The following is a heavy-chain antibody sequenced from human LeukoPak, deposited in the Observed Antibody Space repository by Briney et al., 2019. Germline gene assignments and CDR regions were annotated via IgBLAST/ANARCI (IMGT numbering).Heavy chain of an antibody. D-gene: IGHD6-13*01. V-gene: IGHV4-39*01. CDR3: ARHVYSSSWYRWFDP. J-gene: IGHJ5*02. CDR1: GGSISSSSYY. CDR2: IYYSGST. Sequence: PSETLSLTCTVSGGSISSSSYYWGWIRQPPGKGLEWIGSIYYSGSTYYNPSLKSRVTISVDTSKNQFSLKLSSVTAADTAVHYCARHVYSSSWYRWFDPWGQGTLVTVSS.